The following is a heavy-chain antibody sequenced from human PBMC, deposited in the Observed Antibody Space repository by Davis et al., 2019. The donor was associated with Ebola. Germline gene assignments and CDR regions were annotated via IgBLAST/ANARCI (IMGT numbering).Heavy chain of an antibody. D-gene: IGHD3-3*01. CDR3: ARAVLDFWSGYPDP. CDR1: GYTFTGYY. Sequence: ASVKVSCKASGYTFTGYYMHWVRQAPGQGLEWMGWINPNSGGTNYAQKFQGRVTMTRDTSISTAYMELSRLRSDDTAVYYCARAVLDFWSGYPDPWGQGTLVTVSS. J-gene: IGHJ5*02. V-gene: IGHV1-2*02. CDR2: INPNSGGT.